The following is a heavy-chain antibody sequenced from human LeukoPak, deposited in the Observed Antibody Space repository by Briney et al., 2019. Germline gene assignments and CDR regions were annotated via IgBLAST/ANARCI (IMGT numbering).Heavy chain of an antibody. D-gene: IGHD6-19*01. V-gene: IGHV3-48*03. Sequence: GGSLRLSCAASGFTFSSYEMNWVRQAPGKGLEWVSYISSSGNTIYYADSVKGRFTISRDNAKNSLYLQMNSLRAEDTAVYYCARDLGSGFDPWGQGTLVTVSS. CDR3: ARDLGSGFDP. J-gene: IGHJ5*02. CDR1: GFTFSSYE. CDR2: ISSSGNTI.